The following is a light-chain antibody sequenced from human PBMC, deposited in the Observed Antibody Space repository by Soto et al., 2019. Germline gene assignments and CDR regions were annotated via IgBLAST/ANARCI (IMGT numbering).Light chain of an antibody. CDR2: DAS. J-gene: IGKJ1*01. Sequence: IVLTQSRGTVSLSPGERASLSCRASRSVMNDLVGYQQKRGHAPRLLIYDASNRANGIPARFSGSVSGTDCTLTISSLQPEDFATYYCQQLNSWTFGQGTKVDIK. CDR1: RSVMND. V-gene: IGKV3-11*01. CDR3: QQLNSWT.